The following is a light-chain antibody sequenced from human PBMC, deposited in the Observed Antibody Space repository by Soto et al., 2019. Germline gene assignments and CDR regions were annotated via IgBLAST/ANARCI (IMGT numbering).Light chain of an antibody. J-gene: IGKJ4*01. Sequence: DIVLTQSPDSLTVSLGERATINCKSSQSVLSNSNNRNYLAWYQHKPGQPPKLLVYWASTRESGVPDRFRGSGSGSDFTLTISSLPAEDVATYYCPQHYSGPPLTFGGGTKVEI. CDR3: PQHYSGPPLT. CDR1: QSVLSNSNNRNY. CDR2: WAS. V-gene: IGKV4-1*01.